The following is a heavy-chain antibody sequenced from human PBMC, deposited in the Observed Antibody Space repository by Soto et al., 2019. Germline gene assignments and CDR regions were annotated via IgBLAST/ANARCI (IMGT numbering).Heavy chain of an antibody. CDR2: VYHNENT. CDR1: GGSINDFAYY. D-gene: IGHD3-16*01. CDR3: ARRERYYGSPGWFDP. J-gene: IGHJ5*02. Sequence: ETLSLTCTVSGGSINDFAYYWGWIRQPPGKGLEWIGTVYHNENTYYNPSLKSRVTISVDTAKNQFSLKVTSVTAADTAIYFCARRERYYGSPGWFDPWGQGTLVTVSS. V-gene: IGHV4-39*01.